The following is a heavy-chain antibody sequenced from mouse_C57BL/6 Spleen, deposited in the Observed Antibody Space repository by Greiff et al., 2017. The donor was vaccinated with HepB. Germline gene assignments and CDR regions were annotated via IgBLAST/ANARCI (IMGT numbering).Heavy chain of an antibody. Sequence: EVQLQQSGPELVKPGASVKISCKASGYSFTDYNMNWVKQSNGKSLEWIGEINPNYGTTSYNQKFKGKATLTVDQSYSTAHMQPNSLTSEDSAVYYCAGVCDGFYGHWGLRTTLTVSS. V-gene: IGHV1-39*01. CDR2: INPNYGTT. J-gene: IGHJ2*01. CDR1: GYSFTDYN. D-gene: IGHD2-3*01. CDR3: AGVCDGFYGH.